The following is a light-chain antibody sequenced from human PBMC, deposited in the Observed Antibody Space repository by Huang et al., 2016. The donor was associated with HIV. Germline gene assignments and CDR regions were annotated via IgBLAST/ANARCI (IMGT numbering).Light chain of an antibody. V-gene: IGKV4-1*01. CDR1: QSVLYS. CDR3: QQFSGTPYT. CDR2: WAS. Sequence: DIVMTQSPDSLAVSLGERATINCKSRQSVLYSLAWYQSKPGQPPKLLINWASTRESGVPDRFSGIGSGTDVTLTISSLQAEDVAVYYCQQFSGTPYTFGQGTKLGIK. J-gene: IGKJ2*01.